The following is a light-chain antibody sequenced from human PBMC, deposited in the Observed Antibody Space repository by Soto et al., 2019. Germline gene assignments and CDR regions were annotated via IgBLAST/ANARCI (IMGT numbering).Light chain of an antibody. CDR1: SSNIGNNY. J-gene: IGLJ2*01. V-gene: IGLV1-51*01. CDR2: DNN. Sequence: QSVLTQPPSVSAAPGQKVTISCSGSSSNIGNNYVSWYQKLPGTAPKLLIYDNNKRPSGIPDRFSGSKSVTSATLGITGLQTGDEADYYCGTWDSSLSAWVFGGGTKLTVL. CDR3: GTWDSSLSAWV.